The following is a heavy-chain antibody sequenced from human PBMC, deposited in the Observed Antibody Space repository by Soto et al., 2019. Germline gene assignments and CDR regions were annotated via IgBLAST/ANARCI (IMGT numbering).Heavy chain of an antibody. CDR1: GGSIISYY. J-gene: IGHJ5*02. CDR2: IYYSGST. Sequence: SEALSLTCTVSGGSIISYYWSWSRQPPGKGLEWIGYIYYSGSTNYNPSLKSRVTISVDTSKNQFSLKLSSVTAADTAVYYCARYSSSRNNWFDPWGQGTLVTVSS. D-gene: IGHD6-13*01. CDR3: ARYSSSRNNWFDP. V-gene: IGHV4-59*01.